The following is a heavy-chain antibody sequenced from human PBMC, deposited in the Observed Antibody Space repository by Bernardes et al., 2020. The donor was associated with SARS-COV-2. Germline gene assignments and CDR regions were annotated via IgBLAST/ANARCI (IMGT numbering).Heavy chain of an antibody. CDR3: ARETPDSSSSYFDY. Sequence: GGSLRLSCAASGFTFSNSAMHWVRQAPGKGLEWVAIISYDGSNIYGDSVKGRFTISRDTSENTLYLQMNSLRPADTAVYYCARETPDSSSSYFDYWGQGTLVTVSS. D-gene: IGHD6-6*01. J-gene: IGHJ4*02. V-gene: IGHV3-30*01. CDR2: ISYDGSN. CDR1: GFTFSNSA.